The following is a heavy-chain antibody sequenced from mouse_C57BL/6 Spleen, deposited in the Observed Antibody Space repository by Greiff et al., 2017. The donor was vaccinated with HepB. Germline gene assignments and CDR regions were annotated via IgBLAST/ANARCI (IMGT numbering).Heavy chain of an antibody. CDR2: ISSGSSTI. Sequence: EVKVVESGGGLVKPGGSLKLSCAASGFTFSDYGMHWVRQAPEKGLEWVAYISSGSSTIYYADTVKGRFTISRDNAKNTLFLQMTSLRSEDTAMYYCARRDGYYDAWFAYWGQGTLVTVSA. J-gene: IGHJ3*01. V-gene: IGHV5-17*01. D-gene: IGHD2-3*01. CDR3: ARRDGYYDAWFAY. CDR1: GFTFSDYG.